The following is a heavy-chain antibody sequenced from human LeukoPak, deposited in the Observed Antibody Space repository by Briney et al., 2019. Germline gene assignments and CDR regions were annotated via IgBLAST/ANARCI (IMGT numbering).Heavy chain of an antibody. V-gene: IGHV4-39*07. Sequence: PSETLSLTCTVSGGSISSSSYYWGWIRQPPGKGLEWIGSIYYSGSTYYNPSLKSRVTISVDTSKNQFSLKLSSVTAADTAVYYCATDYYDSSGYYLPLGYWGQGTLVTVSS. CDR3: ATDYYDSSGYYLPLGY. CDR1: GGSISSSSYY. CDR2: IYYSGST. J-gene: IGHJ4*02. D-gene: IGHD3-22*01.